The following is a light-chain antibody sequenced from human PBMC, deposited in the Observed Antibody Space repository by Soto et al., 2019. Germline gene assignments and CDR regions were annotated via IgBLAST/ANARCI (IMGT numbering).Light chain of an antibody. J-gene: IGLJ3*02. CDR1: SGSVSTTYY. V-gene: IGLV8-61*01. Sequence: QAVVTQEPSFSVSPGGTVTLTCGLSSGSVSTTYYPSWYQQTPGQAPRTLIYSTNTRSSGVPPRFSGSILGNRAALTITGAQADDESDYYCVLHMGSGIWVFGGGTKLTVL. CDR3: VLHMGSGIWV. CDR2: STN.